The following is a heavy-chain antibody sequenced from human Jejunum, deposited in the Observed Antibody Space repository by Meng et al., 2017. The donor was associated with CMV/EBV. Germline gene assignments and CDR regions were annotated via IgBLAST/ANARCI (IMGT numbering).Heavy chain of an antibody. CDR2: IRSKAKSYAP. CDR3: TRLRDGDYGGFDY. Sequence: AASGFSFSDSSIQWFRQASGKGLEWVGRIRSKAKSYAPSYSASVKGRFTFSRDENTAYLQMNSLKTEDTAVYYCTRLRDGDYGGFDYWGQGTLVTVSS. J-gene: IGHJ4*02. V-gene: IGHV3-73*01. CDR1: GFSFSDSS. D-gene: IGHD4-17*01.